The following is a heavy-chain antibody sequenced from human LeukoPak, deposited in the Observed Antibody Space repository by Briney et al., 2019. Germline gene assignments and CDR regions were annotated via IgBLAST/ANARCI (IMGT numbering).Heavy chain of an antibody. D-gene: IGHD3-3*01. V-gene: IGHV3-23*01. CDR3: AKVTNNWFDP. CDR1: GFTVSSNY. Sequence: GGSLRLSCAASGFTVSSNYMSWVRQAPGKGLEWVSAISGSGGSTYYADSVKGRFTISRDNSKNTLYLQMNSLRAEDTAVYYCAKVTNNWFDPWGQGTLVTVSS. CDR2: ISGSGGST. J-gene: IGHJ5*02.